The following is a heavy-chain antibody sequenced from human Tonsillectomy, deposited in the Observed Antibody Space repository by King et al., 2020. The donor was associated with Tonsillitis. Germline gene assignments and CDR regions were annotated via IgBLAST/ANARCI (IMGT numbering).Heavy chain of an antibody. CDR1: GYTFTSYY. CDR2: INPGGGST. V-gene: IGHV1-46*03. CDR3: ARGDFWTGYHFMLDI. Sequence: QLVQSGAEVEKPGASVKVSCKASGYTFTSYYMHWVRQAPGQGLEWMGVINPGGGSTSYAQKFQGRLTITRDTSTSTVDMDLSSLRSEDPAGFYCARGDFWTGYHFMLDIWGQGTLVTVSS. D-gene: IGHD3/OR15-3a*01. J-gene: IGHJ3*02.